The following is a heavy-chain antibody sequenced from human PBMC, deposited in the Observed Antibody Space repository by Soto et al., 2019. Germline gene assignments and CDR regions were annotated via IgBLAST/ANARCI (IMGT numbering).Heavy chain of an antibody. V-gene: IGHV1-46*01. D-gene: IGHD3-22*01. Sequence: ASVKVSCKASGYTFTSYYMHWVRQAPGQGLEWMGIINPSGGSTSYAQKFQGRVTMTRDTSTSTVYMELSSLRSEDTAVYYCASGDLVVDTTEVGYYYYGMDVWGQGTTVTVSS. CDR3: ASGDLVVDTTEVGYYYYGMDV. J-gene: IGHJ6*02. CDR1: GYTFTSYY. CDR2: INPSGGST.